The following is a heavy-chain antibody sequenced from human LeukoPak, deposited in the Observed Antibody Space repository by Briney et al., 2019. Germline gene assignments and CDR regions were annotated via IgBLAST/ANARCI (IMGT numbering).Heavy chain of an antibody. CDR1: GGSISSGSYY. D-gene: IGHD4-17*01. J-gene: IGHJ3*02. CDR3: ARAWTTSGDAFDI. CDR2: IYTSGST. Sequence: KTSQTLSLTCTASGGSISSGSYYWSWIRQPAGKGLEWIGRIYTSGSTNYNPSLKSRVTISVDTSKNQFSLKLSSVTAADTAVYYCARAWTTSGDAFDIWGQGTMVTVSS. V-gene: IGHV4-61*02.